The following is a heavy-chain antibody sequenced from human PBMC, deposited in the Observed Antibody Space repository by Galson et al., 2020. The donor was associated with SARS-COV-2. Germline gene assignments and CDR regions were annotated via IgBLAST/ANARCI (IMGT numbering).Heavy chain of an antibody. CDR2: IDWDDDK. J-gene: IGHJ4*02. V-gene: IGHV2-70*17. CDR3: ARSPTLTRAYYFDY. CDR1: GFSLSTSGVC. Sequence: SGPTLVKPTQTLTLTCTFSGFSLSTSGVCVSWIRQPPGKALEWLARIDWDDDKFYSTSLKTRLTISKDTSKNQVVLTMTNMDPVDTATYYCARSPTLTRAYYFDYWGQGTLVAVSP.